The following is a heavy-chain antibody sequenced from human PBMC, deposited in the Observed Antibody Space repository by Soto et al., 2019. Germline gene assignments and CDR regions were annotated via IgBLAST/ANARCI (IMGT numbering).Heavy chain of an antibody. J-gene: IGHJ4*02. D-gene: IGHD6-13*01. CDR1: GYTFTSYG. V-gene: IGHV1-18*01. CDR2: ISAYNGNT. CDR3: ARDAAAGLNDY. Sequence: QVQLVQSGAEVKKPGASVKVSCKASGYTFTSYGISWVRQAPGQGLEWMGWISAYNGNTKYAKKFQGRVTMTTDTSTSKAYMERGSLASDDTAVYYVARDAAAGLNDYWGQGTLVTVSS.